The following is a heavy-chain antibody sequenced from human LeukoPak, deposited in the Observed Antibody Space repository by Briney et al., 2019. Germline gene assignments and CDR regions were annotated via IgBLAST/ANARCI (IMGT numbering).Heavy chain of an antibody. CDR2: ISSSSSYI. Sequence: GGSLRLSCAASRFTFSTYNMNWVRQAPGTGLEWVSSISSSSSYIYYADSVKGRFTISRDNAKNSLYLQMNSLRAEDTAVYYCASLGIAAAGTIDYWGQGTLVTVSS. J-gene: IGHJ4*02. D-gene: IGHD6-13*01. V-gene: IGHV3-21*01. CDR1: RFTFSTYN. CDR3: ASLGIAAAGTIDY.